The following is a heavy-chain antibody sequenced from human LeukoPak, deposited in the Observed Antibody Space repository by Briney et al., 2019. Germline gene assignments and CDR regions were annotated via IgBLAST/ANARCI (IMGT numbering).Heavy chain of an antibody. V-gene: IGHV3-30*18. CDR2: LSYDGSNK. Sequence: PGGPLRLSCAASGFTFSSYGMHWVRQAPGKGLEGVAVLSYDGSNKYYADSVKGRFTISRDNSKNTLYLQMNSLRAEDTAVYYCAKDRCGGGSCYSHYYYGMDVWGQGTTVTVSS. D-gene: IGHD2-15*01. CDR1: GFTFSSYG. J-gene: IGHJ6*02. CDR3: AKDRCGGGSCYSHYYYGMDV.